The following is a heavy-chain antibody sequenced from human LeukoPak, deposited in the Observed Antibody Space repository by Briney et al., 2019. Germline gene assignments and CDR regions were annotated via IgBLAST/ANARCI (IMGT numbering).Heavy chain of an antibody. V-gene: IGHV1-2*02. Sequence: ASVKVSCKASGYTFTGYYMHWVRQAPGQGLEWMGWINPNSGGTNYAQKFQGRVTMTRDTSISTAYMELSRLRSDDTAVYYCARVESDVVVPWVDYWGQGTLVTVSS. CDR3: ARVESDVVVPWVDY. J-gene: IGHJ4*02. D-gene: IGHD2-2*01. CDR2: INPNSGGT. CDR1: GYTFTGYY.